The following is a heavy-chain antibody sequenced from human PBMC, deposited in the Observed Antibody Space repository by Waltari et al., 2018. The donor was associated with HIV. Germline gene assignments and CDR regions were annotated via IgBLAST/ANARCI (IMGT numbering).Heavy chain of an antibody. D-gene: IGHD3-10*01. V-gene: IGHV3-53*04. J-gene: IGHJ2*01. CDR3: ATVSRDGLNWYFDL. CDR2: VFSAGGT. Sequence: SLRLSCAASGLPFTTNYMAWVRQAPGKGLECVSVVFSAGGTYYSDSVKGRFTISRQKSKNTMFLQMRGLRPDDTAVYYCATVSRDGLNWYFDLWGRGTPVSVSS. CDR1: GLPFTTNY.